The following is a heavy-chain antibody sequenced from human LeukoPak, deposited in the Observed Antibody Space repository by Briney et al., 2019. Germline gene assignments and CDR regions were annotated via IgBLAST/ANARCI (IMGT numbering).Heavy chain of an antibody. V-gene: IGHV4-39*01. Sequence: PSETLSLTGTVSGGSISSSSYYWGWIRQPPGKGLEWVGSIYYSGSTYYTPSLKSPVTISVDTSKNQFSLRLSSVTAAGTAGYYCATYVDTAMVRRRYYFDCCGQGTLVTVSS. CDR1: GGSISSSSYY. D-gene: IGHD5-18*01. J-gene: IGHJ4*02. CDR3: ATYVDTAMVRRRYYFDC. CDR2: IYYSGST.